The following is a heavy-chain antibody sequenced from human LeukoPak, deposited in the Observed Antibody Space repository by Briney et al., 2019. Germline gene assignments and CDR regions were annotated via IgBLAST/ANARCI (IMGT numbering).Heavy chain of an antibody. J-gene: IGHJ4*02. CDR1: GFIFSDFY. D-gene: IGHD3-22*01. Sequence: GGSLRLSCAASGFIFSDFYMGWIRQAPGKGLEWVSYISISGTTTNYADSVKGRFTISRDDARNSLYLQMNSLRVEDTAVYYCARDGPYYYESGGNSLDYWGQGTLVTVSS. CDR2: ISISGTTT. CDR3: ARDGPYYYESGGNSLDY. V-gene: IGHV3-11*04.